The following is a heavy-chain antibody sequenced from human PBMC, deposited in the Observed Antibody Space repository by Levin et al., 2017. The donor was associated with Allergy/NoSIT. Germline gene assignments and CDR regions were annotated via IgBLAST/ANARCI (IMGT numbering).Heavy chain of an antibody. V-gene: IGHV3-21*01. Sequence: GGSLRLSCAASGFTFSSYSMNWVRQAPGKGLEWVSSISSSSSYIYYADSVKGRFTISRDNAKNSLYLQMNSLRAEDTAVYYCARVLNTVTTLGVDYWGQGTLVTVSS. D-gene: IGHD4-17*01. CDR2: ISSSSSYI. CDR1: GFTFSSYS. CDR3: ARVLNTVTTLGVDY. J-gene: IGHJ4*02.